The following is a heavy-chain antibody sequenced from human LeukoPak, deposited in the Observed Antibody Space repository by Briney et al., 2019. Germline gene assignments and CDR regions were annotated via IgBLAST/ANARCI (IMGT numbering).Heavy chain of an antibody. Sequence: PGGSLRLSCAAAGFTFSSSSMNWVRQAPGKGLEWVSAISGSGGSTYYADSVKGRFTISRDNSKNTLYLQMNSLRAEDTAVYYRAKKDYYGSGSYYRHFDYWGQGTLVTVSS. CDR1: GFTFSSSS. CDR3: AKKDYYGSGSYYRHFDY. CDR2: ISGSGGST. D-gene: IGHD3-10*01. V-gene: IGHV3-23*01. J-gene: IGHJ4*02.